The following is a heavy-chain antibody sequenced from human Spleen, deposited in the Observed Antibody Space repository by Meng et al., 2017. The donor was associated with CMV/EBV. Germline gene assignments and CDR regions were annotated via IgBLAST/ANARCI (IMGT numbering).Heavy chain of an antibody. Sequence: TCSSYWRQWVRQAPGKGRVWVSRINSDGSSTSYAASVKGRFTISRDNAKNTLYLQMNSLRAEDTAVYYCARDRTRSSSWYSSGWFDPWGQGTLVTVSS. D-gene: IGHD6-13*01. CDR2: INSDGSST. CDR3: ARDRTRSSSWYSSGWFDP. V-gene: IGHV3-74*01. CDR1: TCSSYW. J-gene: IGHJ5*02.